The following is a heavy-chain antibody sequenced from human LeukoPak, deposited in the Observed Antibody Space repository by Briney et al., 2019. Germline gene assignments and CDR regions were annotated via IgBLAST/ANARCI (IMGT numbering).Heavy chain of an antibody. D-gene: IGHD1-20*01. V-gene: IGHV1-18*01. CDR3: ARVITGTTDLWGYYYYYMDV. CDR2: ISAYNGNT. CDR1: GYTFTSYG. J-gene: IGHJ6*03. Sequence: ASVKVSCKASGYTFTSYGISWVRQAPGQGLEWMGWISAYNGNTNYAQKLQGRVTMTTDTSTSTAYMELRSLRSDDTAVYYCARVITGTTDLWGYYYYYMDVWGKGTTVTVSS.